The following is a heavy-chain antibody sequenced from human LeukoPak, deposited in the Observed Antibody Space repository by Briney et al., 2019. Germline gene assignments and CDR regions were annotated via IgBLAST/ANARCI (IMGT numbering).Heavy chain of an antibody. CDR3: ARERWDDAFDI. CDR1: GFTFSSYW. CDR2: IKLDGSEK. J-gene: IGHJ3*02. Sequence: GGSLRLSCAASGFTFSSYWMSWVRQAPGKGLEWVANIKLDGSEKYYVDSVKGRFTISRDNAKNTLYLQMNSLRAEDTAVYYCARERWDDAFDIWGQGTMVTVSS. V-gene: IGHV3-7*01. D-gene: IGHD1-26*01.